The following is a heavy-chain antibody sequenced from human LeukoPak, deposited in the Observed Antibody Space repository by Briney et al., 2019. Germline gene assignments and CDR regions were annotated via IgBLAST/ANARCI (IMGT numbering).Heavy chain of an antibody. J-gene: IGHJ4*02. CDR1: GFTFSDFG. CDR3: ANEIRPNDY. CDR2: ISISGDDT. D-gene: IGHD4-17*01. V-gene: IGHV3-23*01. Sequence: GGSLRLSCAASGFTFSDFGMTWVRQAPGKGLEWLSAISISGDDTYYADSVKGRFTISRDNSKNTLYLQMNSLSADDTAMYYCANEIRPNDYWGQGTLVTVSS.